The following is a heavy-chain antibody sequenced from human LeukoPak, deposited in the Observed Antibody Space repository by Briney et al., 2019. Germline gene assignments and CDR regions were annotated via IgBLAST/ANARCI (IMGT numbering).Heavy chain of an antibody. CDR1: GYTLTELS. J-gene: IGHJ3*02. CDR3: ATNSLLWFGELLTGAFDI. CDR2: FDPEDGET. Sequence: ASVKVSCKVSGYTLTELSMHWVRQAPGKGLEWMGGFDPEDGETIYAQKFQGRVTMTEDTSTDTAYMELSSLRSEDTAVYYCATNSLLWFGELLTGAFDIWGQGTMVPSLQ. V-gene: IGHV1-24*01. D-gene: IGHD3-10*01.